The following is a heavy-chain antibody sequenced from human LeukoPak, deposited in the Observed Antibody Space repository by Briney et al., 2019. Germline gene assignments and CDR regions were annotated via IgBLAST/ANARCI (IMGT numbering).Heavy chain of an antibody. V-gene: IGHV1-2*02. J-gene: IGHJ3*02. Sequence: ASVKLSCKASGYTFTGYYMRWVRQAPGQGLEWMGWINPNSGGTNYVQKFQGRVTMTRDTSISTAYMEVSSLRSDDTAVYYCARPTTVTDYDACDIWGQGTLVTVSS. CDR1: GYTFTGYY. D-gene: IGHD4-17*01. CDR2: INPNSGGT. CDR3: ARPTTVTDYDACDI.